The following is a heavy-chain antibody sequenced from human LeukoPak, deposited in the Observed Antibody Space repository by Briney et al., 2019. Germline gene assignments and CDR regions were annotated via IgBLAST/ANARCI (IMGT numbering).Heavy chain of an antibody. V-gene: IGHV3-20*04. CDR2: ITWNGGST. J-gene: IGHJ4*02. CDR1: GLTFDDYG. CDR3: ARGGQLVTYFDY. D-gene: IGHD6-6*01. Sequence: GGSLRLSCAASGLTFDDYGMSWVRQAPGKGLEWVSGITWNGGSTGFADSVKGRFTIPRDNAKNSLYLQMNGLSAEETALYYCARGGQLVTYFDYWGQGTLVTVSS.